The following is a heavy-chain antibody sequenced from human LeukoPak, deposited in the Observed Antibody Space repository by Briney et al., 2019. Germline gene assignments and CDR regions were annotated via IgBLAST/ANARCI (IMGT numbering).Heavy chain of an antibody. Sequence: SETLSLSCTVSGGSISSSSDDCGWIRQPPVKGRGGIGNIYYSGSTYYNRSLKSRVSRSVDTGKNQFSLHLISVASADTAVYYCARPARGYSYGIPFNFDYWGPGTLVTVSS. CDR2: IYYSGST. CDR3: ARPARGYSYGIPFNFDY. CDR1: GGSISSSSDD. J-gene: IGHJ4*02. D-gene: IGHD5-18*01. V-gene: IGHV4-39*01.